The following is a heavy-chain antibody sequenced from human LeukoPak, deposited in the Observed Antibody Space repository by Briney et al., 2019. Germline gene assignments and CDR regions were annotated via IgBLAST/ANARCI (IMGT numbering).Heavy chain of an antibody. CDR2: IYYSGST. D-gene: IGHD3-22*01. V-gene: IGHV4-59*01. CDR1: GGSISSYY. CDR3: AREGNSSGYNDDFDI. Sequence: KPSETLSLTCTVSGGSISSYYWSWIRQPPGKGLEWIGYIYYSGSTNYNPSLKSRVTISVDTSKNQFSLKLSSVTAADTAVYYCAREGNSSGYNDDFDIWGQGTMVTVSS. J-gene: IGHJ3*02.